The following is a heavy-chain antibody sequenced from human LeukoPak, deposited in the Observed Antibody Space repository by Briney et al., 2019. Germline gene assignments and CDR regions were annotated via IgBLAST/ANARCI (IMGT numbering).Heavy chain of an antibody. D-gene: IGHD1-1*01. V-gene: IGHV4-59*06. CDR2: IYYSGST. J-gene: IGHJ5*02. CDR1: GGSISSYY. Sequence: SETLSLTCTVSGGSISSYYWSWIRQHPGKGLEWIGYIYYSGSTYYNPSLKSRVTISVDTSKNQFSLKLSSVTAADTAVYYCARDERGNNWFDPWGQGTLVTVSS. CDR3: ARDERGNNWFDP.